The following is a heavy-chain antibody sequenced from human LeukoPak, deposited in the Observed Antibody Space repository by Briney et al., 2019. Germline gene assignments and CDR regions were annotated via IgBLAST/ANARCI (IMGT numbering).Heavy chain of an antibody. V-gene: IGHV4-59*08. J-gene: IGHJ3*02. CDR1: GGSISSYY. CDR3: ARLHPLRNAFDI. Sequence: SETLCLTCTVSGGSISSYYWSWIRQPPGKGLEWIGYIYYSGSTNYNPSLKSRVTISVDTSKNQFSLKLSSVTAADTAVYYCARLHPLRNAFDIWGQGTMVTVSS. CDR2: IYYSGST.